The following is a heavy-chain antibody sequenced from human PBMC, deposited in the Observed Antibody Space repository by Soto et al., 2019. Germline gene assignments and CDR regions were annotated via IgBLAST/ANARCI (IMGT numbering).Heavy chain of an antibody. D-gene: IGHD3-16*01. CDR1: GGSISSYY. V-gene: IGHV4-59*08. CDR2: IYYSGST. J-gene: IGHJ4*02. CDR3: ARHWGFWADF. Sequence: SETLSLTCTVSGGSISSYYWSWIRQPPGKGLEWIGYIYYSGSTNYNPSLKSRVTISVDTSKNQFSLKLSSVTAADTAVYYCARHWGFWADFWGQGTLVTVSS.